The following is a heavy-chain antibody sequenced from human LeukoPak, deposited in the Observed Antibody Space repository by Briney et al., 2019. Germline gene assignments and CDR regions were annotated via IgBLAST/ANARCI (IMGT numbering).Heavy chain of an antibody. CDR1: GFTFSSYA. Sequence: GGSLRLSCAASGFTFSSYAMTWVRQGPGKGLEWVSAISGSGGSTYYADSVKGRFTMSRDNSRNTLYLQMNSLRVEDTAVYYCAKNWGGYDYWGPGTLVTVSS. CDR3: AKNWGGYDY. CDR2: ISGSGGST. V-gene: IGHV3-23*01. D-gene: IGHD3-10*01. J-gene: IGHJ4*02.